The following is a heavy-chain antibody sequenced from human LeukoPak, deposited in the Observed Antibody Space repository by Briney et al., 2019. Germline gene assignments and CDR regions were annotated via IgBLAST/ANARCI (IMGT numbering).Heavy chain of an antibody. CDR3: APKGAYCSSTSCTDY. Sequence: GGSLRLSCAASGFTFSSYGMNWVRQAPGKGLEWVSSISSSSSYIYYADSVKGRFTISRDNAKNSLYLQMNSLRAEDTAVYYCAPKGAYCSSTSCTDYWGQGTLVTVSS. J-gene: IGHJ4*02. CDR1: GFTFSSYG. D-gene: IGHD2-2*01. V-gene: IGHV3-21*01. CDR2: ISSSSSYI.